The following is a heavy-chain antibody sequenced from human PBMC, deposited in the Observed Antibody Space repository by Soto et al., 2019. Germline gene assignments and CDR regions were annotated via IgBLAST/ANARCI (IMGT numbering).Heavy chain of an antibody. CDR1: GFAFSTHA. V-gene: IGHV3-23*01. CDR3: AKIRGYSGYGYFDY. J-gene: IGHJ4*02. D-gene: IGHD5-12*01. CDR2: ITPSGDNT. Sequence: PGGSLRLSCAASGFAFSTHAMNWVRQAPGKGLAWVSSITPSGDNTYYADSVKGRFTISRDNSKNTLYLQMNSLRAEDTAVYYCAKIRGYSGYGYFDYWGQGTLVTVSS.